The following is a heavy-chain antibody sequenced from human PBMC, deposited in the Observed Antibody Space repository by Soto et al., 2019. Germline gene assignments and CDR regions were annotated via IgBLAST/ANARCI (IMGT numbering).Heavy chain of an antibody. J-gene: IGHJ6*02. Sequence: GASVKVSCKASGFTFTSSAVQWVRQARGQRLEWVGWIVVGSGNTNYAQKFQERVTITRDMSTSTAYMELSSLRSEDTAVYYCAAAYCSGGSCYDYYYGMDVWGQGTTVTVSS. D-gene: IGHD2-15*01. CDR2: IVVGSGNT. CDR3: AAAYCSGGSCYDYYYGMDV. CDR1: GFTFTSSA. V-gene: IGHV1-58*01.